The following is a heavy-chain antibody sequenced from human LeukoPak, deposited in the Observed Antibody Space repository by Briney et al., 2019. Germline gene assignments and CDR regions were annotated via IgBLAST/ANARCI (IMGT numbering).Heavy chain of an antibody. J-gene: IGHJ4*02. CDR3: AKDRGWTTFDS. CDR1: GVNFSRYW. CDR2: IEQDGSVI. V-gene: IGHV3-7*01. D-gene: IGHD3-10*01. Sequence: GGSLRLSCAAPGVNFSRYWMTWVRQAPGEGLKFVANIEQDGSVINYMDSVKGRFTISRDNAKNSVHLQMNSLRVEDTAVYYCAKDRGWTTFDSWGQGTLVAVSS.